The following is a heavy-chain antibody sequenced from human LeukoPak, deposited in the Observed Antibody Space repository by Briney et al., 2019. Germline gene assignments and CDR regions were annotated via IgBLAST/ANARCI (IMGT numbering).Heavy chain of an antibody. Sequence: GASVKVSCKASGYTFTSYDINWVRQAPGQGLEWMGWMNPNSGNIGYAQKFQGRVTMTRNTSISTGYMELSSLRSEDTAVYYCARGRSSSWANWFDPWGQGTLVTISS. V-gene: IGHV1-8*01. CDR2: MNPNSGNI. CDR3: ARGRSSSWANWFDP. D-gene: IGHD6-13*01. CDR1: GYTFTSYD. J-gene: IGHJ5*02.